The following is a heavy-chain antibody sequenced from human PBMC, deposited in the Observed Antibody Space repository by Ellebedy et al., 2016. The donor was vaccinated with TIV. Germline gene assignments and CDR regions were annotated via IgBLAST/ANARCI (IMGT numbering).Heavy chain of an antibody. CDR1: GYTFTGYY. D-gene: IGHD6-19*01. CDR2: INPNTGST. Sequence: AASVKVSCKATGYTFTGYYMHWVRQAPGQGLEWMGRINPNTGSTNYAQKFQGRVTMTRDTSISTAYMELSRLRSDDTVVYYYARKITRGSSCQYFDYWGQGTLITVSS. J-gene: IGHJ4*02. CDR3: ARKITRGSSCQYFDY. V-gene: IGHV1-2*05.